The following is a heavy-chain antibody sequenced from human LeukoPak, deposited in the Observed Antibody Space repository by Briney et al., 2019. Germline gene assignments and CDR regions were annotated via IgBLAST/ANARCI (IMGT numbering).Heavy chain of an antibody. D-gene: IGHD2-15*01. CDR2: IYYSGST. V-gene: IGHV4-59*12. J-gene: IGHJ6*02. CDR3: ARVEARYCSGGSCDLDYYYGMDV. CDR1: GGSISSYY. Sequence: SETLSLTCTVSGGSISSYYWSWIRQPPGKGLEWIGYIYYSGSTNYNPSLKSRVTISVDTSKNQFSLKLSSVTAADTAVYYCARVEARYCSGGSCDLDYYYGMDVWGQGTTVTVSS.